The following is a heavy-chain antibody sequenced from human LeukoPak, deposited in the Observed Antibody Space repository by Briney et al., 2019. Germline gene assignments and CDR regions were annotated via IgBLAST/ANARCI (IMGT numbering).Heavy chain of an antibody. J-gene: IGHJ6*02. V-gene: IGHV1-46*03. Sequence: ASVKVSCKASGYTFTSYYMHWVRQAPGQGLEWMGIINPRGGSTSYAQKFQGRVTMTRDTSTSTVYMELSSLRSEDTAVYYCARWGSGWYPYYYYGMDVWGQGTTVTVSS. CDR3: ARWGSGWYPYYYYGMDV. CDR2: INPRGGST. D-gene: IGHD6-19*01. CDR1: GYTFTSYY.